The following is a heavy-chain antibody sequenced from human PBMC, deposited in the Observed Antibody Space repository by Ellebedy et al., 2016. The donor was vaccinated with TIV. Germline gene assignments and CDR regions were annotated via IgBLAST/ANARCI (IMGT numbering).Heavy chain of an antibody. CDR2: VNHSGST. Sequence: SETLSLXXDVYGGFFSGYYWSWIRQPPGKGLEWIGEVNHSGSTNDNPSLKSRVTISVDTSKNQLSLKLRSVTAADTAVYYCARGEGYGMDVWGQGTTVIVSS. CDR1: GGFFSGYY. V-gene: IGHV4-34*01. CDR3: ARGEGYGMDV. J-gene: IGHJ6*02.